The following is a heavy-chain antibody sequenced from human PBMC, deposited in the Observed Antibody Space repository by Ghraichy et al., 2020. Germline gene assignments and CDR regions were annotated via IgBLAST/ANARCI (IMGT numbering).Heavy chain of an antibody. CDR3: ARDGGYGSGSYHFDF. Sequence: SETLSLTCTVSGGSVSSAGYYWSWIRQHSGKGLEWIGYIYYSGTTSYNPSLKSRVTISVDTSKNQLSLKLTSVTAADTAVYYCARDGGYGSGSYHFDFWGQGTLVTVSS. CDR2: IYYSGTT. D-gene: IGHD3-10*01. J-gene: IGHJ4*02. V-gene: IGHV4-31*03. CDR1: GGSVSSAGYY.